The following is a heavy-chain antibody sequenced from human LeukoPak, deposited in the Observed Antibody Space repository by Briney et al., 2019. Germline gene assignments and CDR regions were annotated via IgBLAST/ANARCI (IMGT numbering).Heavy chain of an antibody. J-gene: IGHJ2*01. V-gene: IGHV3-7*03. CDR2: IKEDGSEK. CDR1: GFTFSSHW. D-gene: IGHD1-1*01. CDR3: ARQTGAYWYFDL. Sequence: GGSLRLSCAASGFTFSSHWMTWVRQAPGKGLEWVANIKEDGSEKYYVDSVKGRFTISRDNAKNSLYLQMNSLRAEDTAVYYCARQTGAYWYFDLWGRGTLVTVSS.